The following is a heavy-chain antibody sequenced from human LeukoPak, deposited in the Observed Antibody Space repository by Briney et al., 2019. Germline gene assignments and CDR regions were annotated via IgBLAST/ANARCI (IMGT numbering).Heavy chain of an antibody. CDR2: IIPILGIA. CDR1: GGTFSSYA. V-gene: IGHV1-69*04. Sequence: SVKVSCKASGGTFSSYAISWVRQAPGQGLEWMGRIIPILGIANYAQKFQGRVTITADKSTSTAYMELSSLRSEDTAVYYCASTIFTVTTTRYGMDVWGQGTTVTVSS. D-gene: IGHD4-11*01. CDR3: ASTIFTVTTTRYGMDV. J-gene: IGHJ6*02.